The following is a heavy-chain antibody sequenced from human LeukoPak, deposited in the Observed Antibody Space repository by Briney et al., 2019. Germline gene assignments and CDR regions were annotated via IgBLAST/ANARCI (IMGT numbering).Heavy chain of an antibody. CDR3: ARAYADYSNYGY. D-gene: IGHD4-11*01. J-gene: IGHJ4*02. CDR2: IYYSGST. Sequence: PSETLSLTCTVSGGSISSGDNYWSWIRQPPGKGLEWIGYIYYSGSTYYNPSLKSRVTISVDTSKNQFSLKLSSVTAADTAVYYCARAYADYSNYGYWGQGTLVTVSS. CDR1: GGSISSGDNY. V-gene: IGHV4-30-4*08.